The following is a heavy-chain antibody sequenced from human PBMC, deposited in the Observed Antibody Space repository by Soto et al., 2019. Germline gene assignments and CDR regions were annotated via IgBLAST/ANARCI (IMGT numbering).Heavy chain of an antibody. CDR1: GFTFSSYA. CDR2: ISGSGGST. Sequence: EVQLLESGGGLVQPGGSLRLSCAASGFTFSSYAMSWVRQAPGKGLEWVSAISGSGGSTYYADSVKGRFTISRDNSKNTLYLQMNSLRAEDTAVYYCAESPYSSGWYEWYFDLWGRGTLVTVSS. D-gene: IGHD6-19*01. CDR3: AESPYSSGWYEWYFDL. V-gene: IGHV3-23*01. J-gene: IGHJ2*01.